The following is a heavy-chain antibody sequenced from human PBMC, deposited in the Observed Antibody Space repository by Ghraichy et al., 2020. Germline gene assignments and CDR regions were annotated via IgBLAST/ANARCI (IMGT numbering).Heavy chain of an antibody. CDR2: INHSGST. CDR3: ARDPRRITIFGVARPELGFDP. D-gene: IGHD3-3*01. V-gene: IGHV4-34*01. CDR1: GGSFSGYY. Sequence: SETLSLTCAVYGGSFSGYYWSWIRQPPGKGLEWIGEINHSGSTNYNPSLKSRVTISVDTSKNQFSLKLSSVTAADTAVYYCARDPRRITIFGVARPELGFDPWGQGTLVTVSS. J-gene: IGHJ5*02.